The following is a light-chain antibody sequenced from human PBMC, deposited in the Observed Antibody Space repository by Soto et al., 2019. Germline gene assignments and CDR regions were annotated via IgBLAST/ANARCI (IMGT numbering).Light chain of an antibody. V-gene: IGKV3-20*01. Sequence: EIVLTQSPGTLSLSQGERAPLSCRASKRVAGTNVAWYQQKPGQAPRLLIYGAFSRATGIPDRFSGSGSGTDFTLTISRLEPEDFAVYYCQLYGSSAHTFGQGTKLEIK. CDR3: QLYGSSAHT. CDR1: KRVAGTN. J-gene: IGKJ2*01. CDR2: GAF.